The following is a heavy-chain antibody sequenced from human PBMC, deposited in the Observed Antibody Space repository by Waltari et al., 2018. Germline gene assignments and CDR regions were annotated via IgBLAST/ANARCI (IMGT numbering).Heavy chain of an antibody. D-gene: IGHD3-22*01. J-gene: IGHJ4*02. CDR1: GFTFSSYG. V-gene: IGHV3-33*01. CDR2: IWYDGRKK. Sequence: VQLVESGGGVVQPGRSLRLSCAASGFTFSSYGMHWVSPAPGKGLEGVAVIWYDGRKKYYADSVKGRFTISRDNSKNTLYLQMNSLRAEDTAVDYCAMDNPPYYVLRGGGYWGQGTLVTVSS. CDR3: AMDNPPYYVLRGGGY.